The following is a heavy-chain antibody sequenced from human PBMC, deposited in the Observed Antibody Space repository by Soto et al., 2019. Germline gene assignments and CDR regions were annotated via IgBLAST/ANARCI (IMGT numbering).Heavy chain of an antibody. V-gene: IGHV3-30*18. CDR1: GFTFSTYG. J-gene: IGHJ4*02. CDR3: AKDPGWELPKDY. CDR2: ISYDGSNK. D-gene: IGHD2-15*01. Sequence: QVQLVESGGGVVQPGRSLRLSCAVSGFTFSTYGMHWVRQAPGKGLEWVAVISYDGSNKYYGDSVKGRFTISRDNSKNTLYLQMNSLRAEDTAVYYCAKDPGWELPKDYWGQGTLVTVSS.